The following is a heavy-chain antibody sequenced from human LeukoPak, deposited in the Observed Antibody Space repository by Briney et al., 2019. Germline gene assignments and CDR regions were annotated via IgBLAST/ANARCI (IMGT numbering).Heavy chain of an antibody. Sequence: GASVKVSCKASGYTFTGYYMHWVRQAPGQGLELMGWINPNSGGTNYAQKFQGRVTMTRDTSISPAYMELSRLSSDDTAVYYCARQARRSSTSCGLAYWGQGTLVTVSS. CDR3: ARQARRSSTSCGLAY. CDR1: GYTFTGYY. J-gene: IGHJ4*02. CDR2: INPNSGGT. V-gene: IGHV1-2*02. D-gene: IGHD2-2*01.